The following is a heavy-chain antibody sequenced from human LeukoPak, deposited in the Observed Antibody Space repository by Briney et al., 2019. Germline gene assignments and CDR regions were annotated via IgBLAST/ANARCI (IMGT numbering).Heavy chain of an antibody. D-gene: IGHD1-26*01. Sequence: SETLSLTCAVYGGSFSGYYWSWIRQPPGKGLGWSGEINHSGSTNYNPSLKSRVTISVDTSKNQFSLKLSSVTAADTAVYYCARRVGATGPFDYWGQGTLVTVSS. CDR3: ARRVGATGPFDY. J-gene: IGHJ4*02. CDR1: GGSFSGYY. CDR2: INHSGST. V-gene: IGHV4-34*01.